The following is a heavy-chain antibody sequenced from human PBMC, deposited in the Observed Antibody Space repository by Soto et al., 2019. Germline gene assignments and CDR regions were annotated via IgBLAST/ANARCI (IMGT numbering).Heavy chain of an antibody. J-gene: IGHJ5*02. CDR1: GLTFNDVC. V-gene: IGHV3-15*01. Sequence: DVQLVESWGGFVKPGGSLRLYCAASGLTFNDVCMSWVRQAPGKGLEWVGRIKTKAEGETTDYAAPVKGRFTISRDDSKNIVHLEMINLKNEDTAVYYCTVRGGWLGPWGQGMLVTVS. D-gene: IGHD3-22*01. CDR3: TVRGGWLGP. CDR2: IKTKAEGETT.